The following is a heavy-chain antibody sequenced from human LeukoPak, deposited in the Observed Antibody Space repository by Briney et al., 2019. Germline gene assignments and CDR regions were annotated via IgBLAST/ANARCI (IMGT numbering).Heavy chain of an antibody. Sequence: GGSLRLSCAASGFTFSNYGMHWVRQAPGKGLEWVAVIWYDGSNKYYADSVKGRFTISRDNSKNTLYLQMNSLRAEDTAVYYCARDQDSSGYYYIDYWGQGTLVTVSS. CDR3: ARDQDSSGYYYIDY. D-gene: IGHD3-22*01. J-gene: IGHJ4*02. CDR2: IWYDGSNK. CDR1: GFTFSNYG. V-gene: IGHV3-33*01.